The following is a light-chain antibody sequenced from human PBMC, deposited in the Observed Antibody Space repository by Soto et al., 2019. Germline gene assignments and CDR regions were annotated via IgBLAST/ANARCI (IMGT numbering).Light chain of an antibody. V-gene: IGKV1-5*01. CDR2: AAS. J-gene: IGKJ1*01. CDR3: QQYNSYSPT. CDR1: QSISSY. Sequence: DIQMTQSPSSLSASVGYRVTITCRASQSISSYLNWYQQKPGQAPKLLIYAASSLQSGVPSRFSGSGSETEFTLTISGLQPGDSATYYCQQYNSYSPTFGQGTKVDI.